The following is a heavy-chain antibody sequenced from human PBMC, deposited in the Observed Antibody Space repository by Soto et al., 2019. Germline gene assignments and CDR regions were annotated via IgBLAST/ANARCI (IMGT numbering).Heavy chain of an antibody. D-gene: IGHD3-22*01. J-gene: IGHJ4*02. CDR2: IYHSGST. CDR1: GGSISSSNW. V-gene: IGHV4-4*02. CDR3: ARMEARGDSLYYFDY. Sequence: QVQLQESGPGLVKPSGTLSLTCAVSGGSISSSNWWSWVRQPPGKGLEWIGEIYHSGSTNYNPCLKSRVTISVDKSKNQFSLKLSSVTAADTAVYYCARMEARGDSLYYFDYWGQGTLVTVSS.